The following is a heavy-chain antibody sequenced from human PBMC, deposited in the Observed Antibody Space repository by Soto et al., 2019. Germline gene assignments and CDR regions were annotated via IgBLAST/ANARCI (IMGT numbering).Heavy chain of an antibody. V-gene: IGHV4-34*01. CDR2: INHSGST. D-gene: IGHD1-7*01. J-gene: IGHJ4*02. CDR3: ARGRWELRLDQ. Sequence: SETLSLTCAVYGGSFSGYYWSWIRQAPGKGLEWIGEINHSGSTNYNPSLKSRVTISVDTSKNQFSVKLSSVTAADTAVYYCARGRWELRLDQWGQGTPVTVSS. CDR1: GGSFSGYY.